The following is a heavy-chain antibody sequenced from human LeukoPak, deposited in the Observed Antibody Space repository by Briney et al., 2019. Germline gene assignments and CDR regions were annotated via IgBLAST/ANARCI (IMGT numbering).Heavy chain of an antibody. CDR1: GFTFSSYA. V-gene: IGHV3-21*01. J-gene: IGHJ4*02. D-gene: IGHD5-12*01. Sequence: PGGSLRLSCAASGFTFSSYAMSWVRQAPGKGLEWVSSISSSSSYIYYADSVKGRFTISRDNAKNSLYLQMNSLRAEDTAVYYCARDSPISGYDPPSVDYWGQGTLVTVSS. CDR3: ARDSPISGYDPPSVDY. CDR2: ISSSSSYI.